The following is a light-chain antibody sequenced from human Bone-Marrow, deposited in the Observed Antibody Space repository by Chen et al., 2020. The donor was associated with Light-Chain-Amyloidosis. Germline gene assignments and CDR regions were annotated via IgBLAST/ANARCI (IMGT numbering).Light chain of an antibody. Sequence: QSALTQPASVTGSPGQSITISCTGTSSDVGGYDIVSWYRQHPGKAPKLLIFEVTKRPSGVSHRFSGSKSGNTASLTISGLRTEDAADYYCCAYRGGSFPYVFGPGTKVTVL. CDR3: CAYRGGSFPYV. CDR1: SSDVGGYDI. CDR2: EVT. V-gene: IGLV2-23*02. J-gene: IGLJ1*01.